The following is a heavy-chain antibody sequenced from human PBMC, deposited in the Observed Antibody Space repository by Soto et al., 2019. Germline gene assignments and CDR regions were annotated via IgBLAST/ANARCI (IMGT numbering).Heavy chain of an antibody. CDR3: ARRLSGPKEEYNAYYFYGLDV. CDR1: GYSFTSHW. CDR2: IDPSDSYT. D-gene: IGHD1-1*01. V-gene: IGHV5-10-1*01. J-gene: IGHJ6*02. Sequence: GESLKISCQGSGYSFTSHWITWVRQTPGKGLEWMGMIDPSDSYTNYSPSFQGRVTISADRSISTAFLQWSSLEASDTAIYYCARRLSGPKEEYNAYYFYGLDVWGQGTTVTVSS.